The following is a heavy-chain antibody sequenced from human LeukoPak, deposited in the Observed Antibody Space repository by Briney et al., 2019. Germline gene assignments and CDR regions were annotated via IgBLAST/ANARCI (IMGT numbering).Heavy chain of an antibody. J-gene: IGHJ4*02. CDR1: GFTFRTNG. V-gene: IGHV3-30*18. CDR2: ISYEGNEK. Sequence: GGSLRLSCAASGFTFRTNGMHWARQAPGKGLEWVAGISYEGNEKIYADSVKGRFTISRDNSKNTLDLQMNSLRAEDTAVYYCAKDLATKYTLDYWGQGTLVTVSS. D-gene: IGHD6-6*01. CDR3: AKDLATKYTLDY.